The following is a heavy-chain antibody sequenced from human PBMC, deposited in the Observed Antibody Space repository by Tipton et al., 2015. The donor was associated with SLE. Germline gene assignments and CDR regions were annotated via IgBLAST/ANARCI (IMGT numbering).Heavy chain of an antibody. V-gene: IGHV3-7*01. CDR1: GFTLSNYW. CDR3: ARARGLGLWYYYYGMDV. D-gene: IGHD2-21*01. Sequence: SLRLSCAASGFTLSNYWMTWVCQAPGKGLEWVANIKQDASETYFVDSVKGRFTIARDSAKNSLSLQMNSLRAEDTAVYYCARARGLGLWYYYYGMDVWGQGTTVTVSS. CDR2: IKQDASET. J-gene: IGHJ6*02.